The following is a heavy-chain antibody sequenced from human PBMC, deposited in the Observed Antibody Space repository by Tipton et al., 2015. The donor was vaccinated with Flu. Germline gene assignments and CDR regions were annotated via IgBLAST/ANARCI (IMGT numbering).Heavy chain of an antibody. J-gene: IGHJ4*02. CDR3: AKDGWDTSGWYPFDY. D-gene: IGHD6-19*01. CDR1: GFTFSGYG. V-gene: IGHV3-30*02. CDR2: IRHDESDK. Sequence: SLRLSCAASGFTFSGYGMHWVRQAPGKGLEWVAFIRHDESDKYYADSVKGRFTISRDSSKDSLYLLIKSLRPEDTAVYYCAKDGWDTSGWYPFDYWGQGTLVTVSS.